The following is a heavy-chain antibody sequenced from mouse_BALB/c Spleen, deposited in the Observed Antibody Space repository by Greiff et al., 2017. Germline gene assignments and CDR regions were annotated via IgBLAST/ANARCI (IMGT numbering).Heavy chain of an antibody. D-gene: IGHD2-14*01. CDR1: GFSLTSYG. J-gene: IGHJ4*01. Sequence: VQLQQSGPGLVAPSQSLSITCTVSGFSLTSYGVHWVRQPPGKGLEWLGVIWAGGSTNYNSALMSRLSISKDNSKSQVFLKMSSLQTDDTTMYYCARDGYDDAMDYWGQGTSVTVSS. V-gene: IGHV2-9*02. CDR3: ARDGYDDAMDY. CDR2: IWAGGST.